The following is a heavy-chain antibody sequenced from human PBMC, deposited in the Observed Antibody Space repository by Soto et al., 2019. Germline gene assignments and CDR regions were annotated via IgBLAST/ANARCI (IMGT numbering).Heavy chain of an antibody. CDR1: GGTFSSYA. CDR3: ARGFFHCGGDCAYYFDY. V-gene: IGHV1-69*01. CDR2: IIPIFGTA. Sequence: QVQLVQSGAEVKKPGSSVKVSCKASGGTFSSYAISWVRQAPGQGLEWMGGIIPIFGTANYAQKFQGRVKSTAYESTSTAYMELSSLRSEDTAVYSCARGFFHCGGDCAYYFDYWGQGTLVTVSS. D-gene: IGHD2-21*02. J-gene: IGHJ4*02.